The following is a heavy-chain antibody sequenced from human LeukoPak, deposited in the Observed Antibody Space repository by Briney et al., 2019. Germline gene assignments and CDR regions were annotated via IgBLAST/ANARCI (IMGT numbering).Heavy chain of an antibody. V-gene: IGHV1-8*01. CDR3: TRGEVLDTSGYFYAFDI. J-gene: IGHJ3*02. CDR1: GYPFTTYD. D-gene: IGHD3-22*01. CDR2: MNPNSANT. Sequence: ASVKVSCKTSGYPFTTYDIHWVRQATGQGLEWMGWMNPNSANTGYAQKFQGRVAMTRDTSINTAYLDLSSLRSDDTAIYYCTRGEVLDTSGYFYAFDIWGQGTVVTVSS.